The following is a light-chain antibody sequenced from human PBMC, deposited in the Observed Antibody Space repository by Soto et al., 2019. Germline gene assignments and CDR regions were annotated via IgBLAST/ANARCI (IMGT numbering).Light chain of an antibody. CDR2: DNN. Sequence: QSVLTQPPSVSAAPGQKVTISCSGSSSNIGAYFVSGYQQLPGTAPKLLIFDNNKRPSGIPDRFSGSKSGTSATLGITGLQTGDEADYYCATWDTSLSVGVFGGGTKLTVL. J-gene: IGLJ2*01. CDR1: SSNIGAYF. V-gene: IGLV1-51*01. CDR3: ATWDTSLSVGV.